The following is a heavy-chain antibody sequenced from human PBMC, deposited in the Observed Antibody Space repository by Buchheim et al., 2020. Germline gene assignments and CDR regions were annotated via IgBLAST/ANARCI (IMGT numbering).Heavy chain of an antibody. D-gene: IGHD2-2*01. Sequence: QVQLQESGPGLVKPSGTLSLTCAVSGGSITSSHWWTWVRQPPGKGLEWIGEIYHTGSTNYRPSLASRVTILVERSQKPFSLTLRSVTAADTGFYYCARDPSSSATFDSWGQGTL. J-gene: IGHJ5*01. CDR2: IYHTGST. CDR1: GGSITSSHW. V-gene: IGHV4-4*02. CDR3: ARDPSSSATFDS.